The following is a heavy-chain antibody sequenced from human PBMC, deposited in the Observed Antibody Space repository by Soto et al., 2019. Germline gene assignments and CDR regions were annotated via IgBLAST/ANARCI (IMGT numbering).Heavy chain of an antibody. D-gene: IGHD2-2*01. CDR3: AREFGYCSSTSCRNYYFDY. CDR2: INPSGGST. Sequence: GASVKVSCKASGYTFTSYYMHWVRQAPGQGLEWMGIINPSGGSTSYAQKFQGRVTMTRDTSTSTAYMELSRLRSDDTAVYYCAREFGYCSSTSCRNYYFDYWGQGTLVTVSS. V-gene: IGHV1-46*01. CDR1: GYTFTSYY. J-gene: IGHJ4*02.